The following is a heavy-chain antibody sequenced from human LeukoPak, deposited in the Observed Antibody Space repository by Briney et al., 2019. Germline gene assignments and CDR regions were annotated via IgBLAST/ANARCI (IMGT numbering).Heavy chain of an antibody. Sequence: GGSLRLSCVGSGFTFSSYSMTWVRQPPGKGLEWVASIKKDGWETYYVDSVKGRFTISRDNAKNSLYLQMNSLRAEDTAVYYCARGGIPKRAFDIWGQGTMVTVSS. J-gene: IGHJ3*02. CDR1: GFTFSSYS. CDR2: IKKDGWET. D-gene: IGHD3-16*01. V-gene: IGHV3-7*01. CDR3: ARGGIPKRAFDI.